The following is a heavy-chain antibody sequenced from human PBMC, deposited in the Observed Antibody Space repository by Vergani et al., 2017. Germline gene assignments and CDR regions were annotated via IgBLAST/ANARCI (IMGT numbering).Heavy chain of an antibody. V-gene: IGHV3-7*01. Sequence: EVQLVESGGDFVQPGGSLTLSCAASGFNVGHYWMSWVRQAPGKGLEWVANIKEDGTEKYYLDSVKGRFTISRDIAENSIYLEMNSLRVEDSAVYYCAGEGVPRCCIVAAPDFWGQGTQVTVSS. D-gene: IGHD1-26*01. J-gene: IGHJ4*02. CDR3: AGEGVPRCCIVAAPDF. CDR1: GFNVGHYW. CDR2: IKEDGTEK.